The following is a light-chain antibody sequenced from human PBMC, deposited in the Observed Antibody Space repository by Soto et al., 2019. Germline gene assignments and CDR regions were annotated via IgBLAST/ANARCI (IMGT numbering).Light chain of an antibody. CDR1: SNDLGGYNY. V-gene: IGLV2-11*01. J-gene: IGLJ2*01. CDR2: DVS. CDR3: SSYAGSYLVI. Sequence: QSVLTKPRSVSGSPGQSVTISCTITSNDLGGYNYFSWYQQRPGKAPKLIIYDVSKRPSGVPDRFSGSKSGNMASLTISGLQAEDAADYYCSSYAGSYLVIFSGGTKLTVL.